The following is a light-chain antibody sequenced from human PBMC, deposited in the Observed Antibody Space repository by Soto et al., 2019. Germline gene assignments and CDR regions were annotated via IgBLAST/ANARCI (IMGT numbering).Light chain of an antibody. CDR3: ATWDDSVYV. CDR1: TSNIGTNT. CDR2: TND. J-gene: IGLJ1*01. V-gene: IGLV1-44*01. Sequence: QSVLTQPPSASGTPGQTVTISCYGSTSNIGTNTVNWFQHLPGMAPKLLIYTNDQRPSEGPDRFSGSRSGTSASLAISGLQSEDEADYYCATWDDSVYVFGTGTKLTVL.